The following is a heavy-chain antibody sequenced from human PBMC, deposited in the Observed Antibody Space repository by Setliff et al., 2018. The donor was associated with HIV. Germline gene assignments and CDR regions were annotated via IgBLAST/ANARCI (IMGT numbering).Heavy chain of an antibody. CDR1: GYTFTSYD. J-gene: IGHJ4*02. CDR2: MNPNSGGT. CDR3: ARMGESPPYSSSWYY. Sequence: ASVKVSCKASGYTFTSYDINWVRQATGQGLEWMGWMNPNSGGTRFAQKFQGRVTMTRDTFITTAYMELSSLRSDDTAVYYCARMGESPPYSSSWYYWGQGTLVTVSS. V-gene: IGHV1-2*02. D-gene: IGHD6-13*01.